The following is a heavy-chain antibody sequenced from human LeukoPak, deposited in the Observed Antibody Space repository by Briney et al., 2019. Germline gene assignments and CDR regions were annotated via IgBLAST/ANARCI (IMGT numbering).Heavy chain of an antibody. CDR3: VQGNWNYPLDY. J-gene: IGHJ4*02. D-gene: IGHD1-7*01. Sequence: PRGSLRLSCAASGFTFSNYAMQWVRQAPGKGLEYVSAISSNGDSIFYASSVKGRFTISRDNSKNTLYLQMGSLRPEDMAVYYCVQGNWNYPLDYWGQGTLVTVSS. V-gene: IGHV3-64*01. CDR1: GFTFSNYA. CDR2: ISSNGDSI.